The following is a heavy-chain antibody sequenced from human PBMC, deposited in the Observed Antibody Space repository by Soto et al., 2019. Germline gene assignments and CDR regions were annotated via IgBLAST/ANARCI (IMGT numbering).Heavy chain of an antibody. V-gene: IGHV4-34*01. CDR3: ARGRTVTPFDY. CDR1: GGSFSGYY. J-gene: IGHJ4*02. D-gene: IGHD4-17*01. CDR2: INHSGST. Sequence: QVQLQQWGAGLLKPSETLSLTCAVYGGSFSGYYWSWIRQPPGKGLEWIGEINHSGSTNYNPSLKSRVTISVDTSKNQFSLKLGSVTAADTAVYYCARGRTVTPFDYWGQGTLVTVSS.